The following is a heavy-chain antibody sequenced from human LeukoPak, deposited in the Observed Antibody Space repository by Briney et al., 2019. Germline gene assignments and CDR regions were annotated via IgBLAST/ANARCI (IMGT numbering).Heavy chain of an antibody. CDR3: ARDLAYSRLDY. Sequence: GGSLRLSCAVSGLTFSSSWMDWVRQAPGKGLEWVASINPDGNKKYSADSVKGRFTISRDNAENSLYLQMNSLRVEGTAFYYCARDLAYSRLDYWGQGMLVTVSS. V-gene: IGHV3-7*01. D-gene: IGHD5-18*01. CDR1: GLTFSSSW. J-gene: IGHJ4*02. CDR2: INPDGNKK.